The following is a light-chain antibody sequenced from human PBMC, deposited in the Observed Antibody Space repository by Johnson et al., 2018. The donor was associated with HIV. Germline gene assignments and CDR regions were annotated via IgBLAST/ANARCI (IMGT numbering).Light chain of an antibody. CDR2: ENT. Sequence: QSVLTQPPSVSAAPGQKVTISCSGSSSNIGNNYVSWYRQLPGTAPKLLIYENTQRPSGIPDRFSGSKSGASATLGITGLQTGDEADYYCGTWDSSPSAYVFGTGTKVTVL. CDR1: SSNIGNNY. V-gene: IGLV1-51*02. J-gene: IGLJ1*01. CDR3: GTWDSSPSAYV.